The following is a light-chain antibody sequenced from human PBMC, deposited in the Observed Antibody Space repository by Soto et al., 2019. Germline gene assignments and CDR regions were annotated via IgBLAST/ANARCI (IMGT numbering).Light chain of an antibody. CDR3: QQYGSSPEIS. CDR2: GAS. V-gene: IGKV3-20*01. CDR1: QTISDNY. J-gene: IGKJ3*01. Sequence: DIVLTQSPGTLSLSPGERATLSCRASQTISDNYLAWYQQKPGQSPRLLISGASLRAPGIPDRFSGSGSETDFTLTISRLEPEDFAFYYCQQYGSSPEISFGPGTKVDIK.